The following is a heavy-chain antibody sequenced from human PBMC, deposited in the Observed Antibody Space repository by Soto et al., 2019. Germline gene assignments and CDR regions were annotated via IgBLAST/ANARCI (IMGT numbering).Heavy chain of an antibody. Sequence: SETLSLTCAVYGGSFGGYFWSWIRQPPGKGLEWIGEINHSGGTNYNPSLKSRITISLDTSKNQFSLKLSSVTAADTAVYYCARGAVPRHYNFWSGYYFADWFDSWGQGSLVTVSS. V-gene: IGHV4-34*01. CDR3: ARGAVPRHYNFWSGYYFADWFDS. CDR2: INHSGGT. J-gene: IGHJ5*01. CDR1: GGSFGGYF. D-gene: IGHD3-3*01.